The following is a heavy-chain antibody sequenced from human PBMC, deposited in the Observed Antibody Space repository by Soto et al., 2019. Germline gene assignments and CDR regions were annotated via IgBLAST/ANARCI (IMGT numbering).Heavy chain of an antibody. CDR3: ARDGAVVVPAGTDAFDI. Sequence: GGSLRLSCAASGFTFSSYGMHWVRQAPGKGLEWVAVIWYDGSNKYYADSVKGRFTISRDNSKNTLYLQMNSLRAEDTAVYYCARDGAVVVPAGTDAFDIWGQGTMVTVSS. CDR1: GFTFSSYG. CDR2: IWYDGSNK. D-gene: IGHD2-2*01. J-gene: IGHJ3*02. V-gene: IGHV3-33*01.